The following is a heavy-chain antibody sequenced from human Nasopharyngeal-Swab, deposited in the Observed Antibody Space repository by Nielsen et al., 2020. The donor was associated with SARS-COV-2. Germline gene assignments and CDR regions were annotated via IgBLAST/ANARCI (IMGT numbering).Heavy chain of an antibody. CDR2: LYSGGTT. Sequence: GESLKISCTASDFTVSSNFMTWVRQAPGKGLEWVSLLYSGGTTYYADSVKGRFTISRDSSKNTLYLQMKSLRAEDTALYYCARYVDTAMVTGDYWGQGTLVTVSS. J-gene: IGHJ4*02. D-gene: IGHD5-18*01. CDR3: ARYVDTAMVTGDY. V-gene: IGHV3-53*01. CDR1: DFTVSSNF.